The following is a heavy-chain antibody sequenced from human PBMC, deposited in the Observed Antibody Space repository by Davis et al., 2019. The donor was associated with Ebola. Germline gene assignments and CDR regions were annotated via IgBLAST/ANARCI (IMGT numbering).Heavy chain of an antibody. D-gene: IGHD1-14*01. Sequence: PGGSLRLSCVASEFTFSSYWFHWVRQAPGKGLEGVSRIDTDGSTTNYADSVRGRFTISRDNAKNTLFLQMNSLRADDTAVYYCARDVAGRAGYWGQGTLVTVSS. V-gene: IGHV3-74*01. CDR2: IDTDGSTT. CDR3: ARDVAGRAGY. CDR1: EFTFSSYW. J-gene: IGHJ4*02.